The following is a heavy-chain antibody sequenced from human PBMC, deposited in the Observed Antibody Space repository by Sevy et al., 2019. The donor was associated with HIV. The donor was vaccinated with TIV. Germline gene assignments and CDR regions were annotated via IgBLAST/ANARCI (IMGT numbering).Heavy chain of an antibody. V-gene: IGHV3-30-3*01. D-gene: IGHD4-17*01. Sequence: GGSLRLSCAASGFTFSSYAMNWVRQAPGKGLEWVAVISYDGSNKYYADSVKGQFTIPRDHAKSTMYLQMNSLRAEDTAVYYCAGDQPDYDGNLRTGWFDPWGQGTLVTVSS. J-gene: IGHJ5*02. CDR1: GFTFSSYA. CDR2: ISYDGSNK. CDR3: AGDQPDYDGNLRTGWFDP.